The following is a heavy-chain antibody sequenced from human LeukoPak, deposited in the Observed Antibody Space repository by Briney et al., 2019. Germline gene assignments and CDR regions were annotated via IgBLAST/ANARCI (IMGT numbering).Heavy chain of an antibody. V-gene: IGHV3-23*01. D-gene: IGHD2-15*01. Sequence: PGGSLTLSCQACGFTFSGYAMSWVGQAPGKGLEWVSSINAFGARTYYADSVKGRFTISRDNSKNTLYLQMNSLRAEDTALYYCAKVALGYCSGSSCYYFDYGGQGTLVTVSS. CDR1: GFTFSGYA. J-gene: IGHJ4*02. CDR3: AKVALGYCSGSSCYYFDY. CDR2: INAFGART.